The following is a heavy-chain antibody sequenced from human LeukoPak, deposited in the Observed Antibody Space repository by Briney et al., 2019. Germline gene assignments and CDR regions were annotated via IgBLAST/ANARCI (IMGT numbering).Heavy chain of an antibody. CDR2: ISGSTGNT. J-gene: IGHJ3*02. Sequence: GGSLRLSCAASGFTFSSYWMSWVRQAPGKGLEWVSAISGSTGNTYYADSVKGRFTISRDNSKNTVYLQMNSLRAEDTAVYYCAKDPPYYYDSSGYGGGAFDIWGQGTMVTVSS. CDR1: GFTFSSYW. D-gene: IGHD3-22*01. V-gene: IGHV3-23*01. CDR3: AKDPPYYYDSSGYGGGAFDI.